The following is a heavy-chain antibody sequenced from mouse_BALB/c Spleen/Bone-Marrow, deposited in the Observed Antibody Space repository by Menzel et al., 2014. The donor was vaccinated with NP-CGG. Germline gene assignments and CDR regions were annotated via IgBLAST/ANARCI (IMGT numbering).Heavy chain of an antibody. J-gene: IGHJ2*01. CDR3: ARDYGSSHFDH. Sequence: VQLQQSGPELVRPGVSVKISCKGSGYTFTDYSMHWVTQSHAKSLEWIGVINTSSGDANYNQKFKGKATVTVDKSSSTAYTELARLTSEDSAIYYCARDYGSSHFDHWGQGSTLTVSS. CDR2: INTSSGDA. D-gene: IGHD1-1*01. CDR1: GYTFTDYS. V-gene: IGHV1-67*01.